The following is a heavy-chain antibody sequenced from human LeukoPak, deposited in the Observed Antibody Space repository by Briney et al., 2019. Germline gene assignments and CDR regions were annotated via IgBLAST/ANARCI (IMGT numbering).Heavy chain of an antibody. D-gene: IGHD3-10*01. CDR1: DGSISSGSYY. V-gene: IGHV4-61*02. CDR2: IYTSGST. Sequence: PSETLSLTCTVSDGSISSGSYYWTCIRQPAGKGLEWIGRIYTSGSTNYNPSLKSRVTISVDTSKNQFSLKLSSVTAADTAVYYCARGGVSSGLYVNYWGQGTLVTVSS. J-gene: IGHJ4*02. CDR3: ARGGVSSGLYVNY.